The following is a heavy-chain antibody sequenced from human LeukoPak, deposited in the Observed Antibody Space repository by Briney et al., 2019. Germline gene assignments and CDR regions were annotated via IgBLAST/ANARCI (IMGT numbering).Heavy chain of an antibody. CDR2: IRDDGRAE. CDR1: GFSFNNYW. CDR3: ARIQLYHGDFDS. J-gene: IGHJ4*02. Sequence: PAGSLTLSCAVSGFSFNNYWRTWVRQAPGKGLEWVGSIRDDGRAEYYVDSVKGRFSIARDDANNSLSLHMNSLRVEDTATYYCARIQLYHGDFDSCGQGTLATVSS. D-gene: IGHD1-1*01. V-gene: IGHV3-7*01.